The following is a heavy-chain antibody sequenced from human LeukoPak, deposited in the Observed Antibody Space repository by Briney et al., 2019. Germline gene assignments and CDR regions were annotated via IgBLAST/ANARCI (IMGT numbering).Heavy chain of an antibody. D-gene: IGHD6-19*01. J-gene: IGHJ4*02. CDR3: ARRGPAGQLFDY. V-gene: IGHV4-59*08. CDR1: GGSISSYY. CDR2: IYYSGST. Sequence: SETLSLTCTVSGGSISSYYWSWIRQPPGKGLEWIGYIYYSGSTNYNPSLRSRVTISVDTSKNQFSLKLSSVTAADTAVYYCARRGPAGQLFDYWGQGTLVTVSS.